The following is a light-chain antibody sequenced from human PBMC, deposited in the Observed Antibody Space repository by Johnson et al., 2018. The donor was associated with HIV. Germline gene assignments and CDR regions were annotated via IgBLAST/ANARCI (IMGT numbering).Light chain of an antibody. J-gene: IGLJ1*01. CDR3: GTWDSSLSVGG. V-gene: IGLV1-51*01. CDR2: DNN. Sequence: QSMLTQPPSVSAAPGQKVTISCSGSSSNIGNNYVSWYQQLPETAPKLLIYDNNKRPSGIPDRFSGSKSGTSATLGITGLQTGDEADYYCGTWDSSLSVGGFGTGTKVTVL. CDR1: SSNIGNNY.